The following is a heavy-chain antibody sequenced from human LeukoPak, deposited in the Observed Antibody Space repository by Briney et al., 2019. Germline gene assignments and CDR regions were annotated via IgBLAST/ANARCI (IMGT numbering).Heavy chain of an antibody. CDR2: ISYDGSNK. Sequence: GGSLRLSCVASDFTFSSYAMHWVRQAPGKGLEWVAVISYDGSNKYYADSVKGRFTISRDNSKNTLYLQMNSLRAEDTAVYYCARDPYSSSRSYFDYWGQGTLVTVSS. CDR1: DFTFSSYA. D-gene: IGHD6-6*01. V-gene: IGHV3-30-3*01. CDR3: ARDPYSSSRSYFDY. J-gene: IGHJ4*02.